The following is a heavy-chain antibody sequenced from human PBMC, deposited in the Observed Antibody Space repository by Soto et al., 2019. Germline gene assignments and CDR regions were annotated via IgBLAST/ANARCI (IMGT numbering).Heavy chain of an antibody. V-gene: IGHV4-4*07. Sequence: SETLSLTCSVSGGSISHNYWIWIRQPAGKGLEWIGRIYASGSTNYNPSLKSRVTMSVDTSKNQVSLKVTSVTAADTAVYYCARSLPGTTGNGLDVWGQGTTVTVSS. CDR1: GGSISHNY. CDR3: ARSLPGTTGNGLDV. CDR2: IYASGST. J-gene: IGHJ6*02. D-gene: IGHD1-1*01.